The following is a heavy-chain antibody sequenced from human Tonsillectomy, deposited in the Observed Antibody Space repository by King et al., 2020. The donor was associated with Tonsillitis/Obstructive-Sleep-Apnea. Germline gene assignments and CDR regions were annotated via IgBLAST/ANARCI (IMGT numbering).Heavy chain of an antibody. Sequence: QLQESGPGLVKPSETLSLTCTVSGGSVSSGSYYWSWIRQPPGKGLEWIRYIYYSGSTNYNPSLKGRVTISVDTSKNQFSLKLSSVTAADTAVYYCARVVPAATRWFDPWGQGTLVTVSS. CDR3: ARVVPAATRWFDP. D-gene: IGHD2-2*01. CDR2: IYYSGST. J-gene: IGHJ5*02. CDR1: GGSVSSGSYY. V-gene: IGHV4-61*01.